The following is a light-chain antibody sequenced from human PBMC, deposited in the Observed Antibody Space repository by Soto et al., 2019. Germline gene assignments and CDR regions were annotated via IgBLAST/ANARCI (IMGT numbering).Light chain of an antibody. Sequence: EIVLTQSPGTLSLSPGERATPSCRASQSLSSSYLAWYQQKPGQAPRLLIYGASSRATGIPDRFSGSGSGTDFTLTITRLEPEDFAVYYCQQYGSSPPTFGPGTKVDIK. CDR1: QSLSSSY. J-gene: IGKJ3*01. CDR2: GAS. CDR3: QQYGSSPPT. V-gene: IGKV3-20*01.